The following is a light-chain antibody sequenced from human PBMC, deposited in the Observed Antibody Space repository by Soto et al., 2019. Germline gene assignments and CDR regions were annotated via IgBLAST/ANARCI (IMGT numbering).Light chain of an antibody. Sequence: QSVLTQPASVSGSPGQSITISCTGTSSDVGGYNYVSWYQQHPGKAPKLMIYDVSNRPSGVSSRFSGSKSGNTASLTISGLLAEDEADYYCSSYTSSSTLGVFGGGTQLTVL. CDR2: DVS. CDR1: SSDVGGYNY. J-gene: IGLJ2*01. CDR3: SSYTSSSTLGV. V-gene: IGLV2-14*03.